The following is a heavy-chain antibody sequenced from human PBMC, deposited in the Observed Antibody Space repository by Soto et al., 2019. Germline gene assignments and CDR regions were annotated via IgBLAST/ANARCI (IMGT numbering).Heavy chain of an antibody. Sequence: GASVKVSCKTSGYTFTSHPIHWVRQAPEQRLEWMGYINADNGNTKYSLEFQDRVTFTRDTFASTAHMEVTSLRSEDAAVYYCAREKHGTGDAFDIWGQGTMVTVS. J-gene: IGHJ3*02. CDR2: INADNGNT. V-gene: IGHV1-3*01. CDR1: GYTFTSHP. D-gene: IGHD1-1*01. CDR3: AREKHGTGDAFDI.